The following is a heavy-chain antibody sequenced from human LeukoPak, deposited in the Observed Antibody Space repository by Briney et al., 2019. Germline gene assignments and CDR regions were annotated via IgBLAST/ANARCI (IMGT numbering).Heavy chain of an antibody. V-gene: IGHV4-31*03. CDR3: ARQPYSGYVDY. CDR2: IYYSGST. Sequence: SQTLSLTCTVSGGSISSGGYYWSWIRQHPGKGLEWIGYIYYSGSTYYNPSLKSRVTISVDTSKNQFSLKLSSVTAADTAMYYCARQPYSGYVDYWGQGTLVTVSS. D-gene: IGHD4-11*01. J-gene: IGHJ4*02. CDR1: GGSISSGGYY.